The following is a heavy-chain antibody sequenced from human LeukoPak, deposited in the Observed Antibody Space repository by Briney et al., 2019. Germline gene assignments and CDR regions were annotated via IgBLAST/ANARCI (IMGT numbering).Heavy chain of an antibody. V-gene: IGHV4-4*09. D-gene: IGHD3-22*01. J-gene: IGHJ4*02. Sequence: SETLSLTCTVSGVSISSYYWSWIRQPPGKGLEWRGYIYTSGSTNYNPPLKSRVTISVDTSKNQFSLKLSSVTAADTAVYYCARGSADYGMIVVVTFDYWGQGTLVTVSS. CDR3: ARGSADYGMIVVVTFDY. CDR2: IYTSGST. CDR1: GVSISSYY.